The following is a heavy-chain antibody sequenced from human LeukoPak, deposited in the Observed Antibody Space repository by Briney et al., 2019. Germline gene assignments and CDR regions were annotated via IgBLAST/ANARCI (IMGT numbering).Heavy chain of an antibody. J-gene: IGHJ4*02. D-gene: IGHD3-9*01. Sequence: GGSLRLSCAASGFTFSSYSMNWVRQAPGKGLEWVSYISSSSSTIYYADSVKGRFTISRDNAKNSLYLQMNSLRAEDTAVYYCAKDLPGGVLTGYYLFDYWGQGTLVTVSS. CDR3: AKDLPGGVLTGYYLFDY. V-gene: IGHV3-48*01. CDR2: ISSSSSTI. CDR1: GFTFSSYS.